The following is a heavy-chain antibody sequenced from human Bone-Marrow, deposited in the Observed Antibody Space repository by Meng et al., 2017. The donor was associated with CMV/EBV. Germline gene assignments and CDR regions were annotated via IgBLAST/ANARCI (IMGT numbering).Heavy chain of an antibody. CDR2: ISSSSSYI. CDR3: ARDKSAGIAVAAFDY. D-gene: IGHD6-19*01. J-gene: IGHJ4*02. V-gene: IGHV3-21*01. Sequence: GGSLRLSCAASGFTFSSYSMNWVRQAPGKGLEWVSSISSSSSYIYYADSVKGRFTISRDNAKNSLYLQMNSLRAEDTAVYYCARDKSAGIAVAAFDYWGQGTRVTGSS. CDR1: GFTFSSYS.